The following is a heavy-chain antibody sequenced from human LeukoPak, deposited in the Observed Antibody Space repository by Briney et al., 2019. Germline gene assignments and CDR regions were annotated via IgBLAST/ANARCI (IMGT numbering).Heavy chain of an antibody. CDR3: ASISDLLFYFDS. CDR1: GFTVRSNY. V-gene: IGHV3-66*01. J-gene: IGHJ4*02. CDR2: IYTDGNT. Sequence: GGSLRLSCAASGFTVRSNYMSWVRQAPGKGLEWVSLIYTDGNTNYADSVKGRFTLSRDNSKNTVYLQMNSLRVEDTAMYYCASISDLLFYFDSWGQGTLVTVSS.